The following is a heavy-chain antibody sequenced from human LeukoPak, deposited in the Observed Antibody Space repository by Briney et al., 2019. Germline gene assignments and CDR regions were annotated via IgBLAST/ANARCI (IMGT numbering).Heavy chain of an antibody. Sequence: GGSLRLSCAASGFTFSSSDMHWVRQAPGKGLEWVAFIRYDGNNKYYADSVKGRLTITRDNSKNTLYLQMNSLRAADTAVYYCAKGYRNHLLILLDSWGQGTLVTVSS. CDR1: GFTFSSSD. D-gene: IGHD3-16*01. J-gene: IGHJ5*01. CDR2: IRYDGNNK. V-gene: IGHV3-30*02. CDR3: AKGYRNHLLILLDS.